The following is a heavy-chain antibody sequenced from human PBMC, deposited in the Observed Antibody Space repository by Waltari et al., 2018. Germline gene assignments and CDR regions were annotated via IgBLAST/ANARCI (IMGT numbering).Heavy chain of an antibody. CDR2: INTNTGNP. CDR1: GYTFTGYY. D-gene: IGHD6-13*01. V-gene: IGHV7-4-1*02. Sequence: QVQLVQSGAEVKKPGASVKVSCKASGYTFTGYYMHWVRQAPGQGLEWMGWINTNTGNPTYAQGFTGRFVFSLDTSVSTAYLQISSLKAEDTAVYYCAIFELAAPKDVWGQGTTVTVSS. J-gene: IGHJ6*02. CDR3: AIFELAAPKDV.